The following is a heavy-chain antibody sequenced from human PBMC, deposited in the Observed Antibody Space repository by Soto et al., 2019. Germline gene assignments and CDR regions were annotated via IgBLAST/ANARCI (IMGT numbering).Heavy chain of an antibody. CDR2: IHYSGST. CDR1: GDSFSSDGYY. V-gene: IGHV4-31*03. D-gene: IGHD3-3*01. J-gene: IGHJ4*02. Sequence: QVQLQESGPGLVKPSQTLSLTCTVSGDSFSSDGYYWSWIRQHPGMGLVWIGYIHYSGSTYYNPSLKTRVTISVRTSDNQFSLKLSSVTAADTAVYYCARAGFLEWTSLFDYWGQGTLVTVSS. CDR3: ARAGFLEWTSLFDY.